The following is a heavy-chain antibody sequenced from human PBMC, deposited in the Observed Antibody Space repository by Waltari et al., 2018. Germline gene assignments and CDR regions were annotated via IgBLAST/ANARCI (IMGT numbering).Heavy chain of an antibody. CDR3: ARLNPSGRRYFDY. CDR2: IYYSGSP. Sequence: QLQLQESGPGLVKPSETLSLTCTVSGGSISSSSYYWGWIRQPPGKGLEWIGSIYYSGSPSYNPSLRSRVTISVDTSKNQFSLKLSSVTAADTAVYYCARLNPSGRRYFDYWGQGTLVTVSS. V-gene: IGHV4-39*01. CDR1: GGSISSSSYY. D-gene: IGHD3-10*01. J-gene: IGHJ4*02.